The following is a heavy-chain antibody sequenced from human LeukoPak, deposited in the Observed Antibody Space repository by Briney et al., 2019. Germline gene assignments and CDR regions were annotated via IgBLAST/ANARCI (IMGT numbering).Heavy chain of an antibody. V-gene: IGHV3-48*01. Sequence: GGSLRLSCAASRFTFSSYSMNWVRQAPGKGLEWVSYISSSGRTIYYADSVKGRFTISRDNAKNSLYLQMNSLRAEDTAVYYCARDWGEQWLVPNWFDPWGQGTLVTVSS. CDR1: RFTFSSYS. D-gene: IGHD6-19*01. J-gene: IGHJ5*02. CDR2: ISSSGRTI. CDR3: ARDWGEQWLVPNWFDP.